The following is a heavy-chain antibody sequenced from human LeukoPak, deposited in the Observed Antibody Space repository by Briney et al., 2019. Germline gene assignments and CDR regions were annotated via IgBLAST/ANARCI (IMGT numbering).Heavy chain of an antibody. CDR2: MNPNSGNT. J-gene: IGHJ4*02. Sequence: ASVKVSCKAPGYTFTSYDINWVRQATGQGLEWMGWMNPNSGNTGYAQKFQGRVTMTRNTSISTAYMELSSLRSEDTAVYYCATIYPGAATGGNYWGQGTLVTVSS. CDR1: GYTFTSYD. CDR3: ATIYPGAATGGNY. D-gene: IGHD1-26*01. V-gene: IGHV1-8*01.